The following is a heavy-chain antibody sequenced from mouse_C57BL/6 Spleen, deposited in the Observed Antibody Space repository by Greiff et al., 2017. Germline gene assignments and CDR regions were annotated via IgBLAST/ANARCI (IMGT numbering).Heavy chain of an antibody. CDR2: IDPETGGT. D-gene: IGHD1-1*01. Sequence: VQRVESGAELVRPGASVTLSCKASGYTFTDYEMHWVKQTPVHGLEWIGAIDPETGGTAYNQKFKGKAILTADKSSSTAYMELRSLTSEDSAVYYCTRGRYYGSSWGQGTTLTVSS. V-gene: IGHV1-15*01. J-gene: IGHJ2*01. CDR1: GYTFTDYE. CDR3: TRGRYYGSS.